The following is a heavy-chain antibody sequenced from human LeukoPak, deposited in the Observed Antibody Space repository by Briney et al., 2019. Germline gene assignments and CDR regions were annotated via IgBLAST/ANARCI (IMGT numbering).Heavy chain of an antibody. CDR3: ARGRWEPGGGVDY. CDR2: ISGSGSAT. V-gene: IGHV3-48*02. Sequence: GGSLRLSCAASGFTFSSYTMNWVRQAPGKGLEWVSYISGSGSATYYADSVKGRFTISRDNAKNSVYMQMNSLRDEDTAVYYCARGRWEPGGGVDYWGQGTLVTVSS. D-gene: IGHD1-26*01. J-gene: IGHJ4*02. CDR1: GFTFSSYT.